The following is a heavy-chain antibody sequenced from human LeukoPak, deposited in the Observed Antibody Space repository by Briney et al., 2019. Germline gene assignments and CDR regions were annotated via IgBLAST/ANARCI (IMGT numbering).Heavy chain of an antibody. D-gene: IGHD1-26*01. CDR2: IYPHSGGS. J-gene: IGHJ4*02. CDR1: GYTFTRYY. V-gene: IGHV1-2*02. CDR3: ARDQVDAGSYFAFFDY. Sequence: GASVKVSCQASGYTFTRYYIHWVGQAPGPGPEGMGWIYPHSGGSNYAQKFQGRVTMTRDTSISTAYMELSRLRSDDTAVYYCARDQVDAGSYFAFFDYWGQGTLVTVSS.